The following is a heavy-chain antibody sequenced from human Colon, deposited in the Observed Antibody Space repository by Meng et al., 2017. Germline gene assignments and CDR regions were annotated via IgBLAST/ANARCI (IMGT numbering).Heavy chain of an antibody. CDR3: ATGLRHGDWFDP. V-gene: IGHV4-34*01. D-gene: IGHD4-17*01. J-gene: IGHJ5*02. CDR1: GGSFNGFY. Sequence: SETLSLTCAVSGGSFNGFYWGWIRQPPGKGLEWIGEIDYHGVSNYNSSLKSRLTISLDTSKKQISLTLTSVTAADTAVYYCATGLRHGDWFDPWGQGTLVTVSS. CDR2: IDYHGVS.